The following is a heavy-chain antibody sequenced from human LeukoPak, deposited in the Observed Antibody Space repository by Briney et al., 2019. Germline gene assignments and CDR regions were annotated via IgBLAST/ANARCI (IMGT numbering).Heavy chain of an antibody. D-gene: IGHD3-9*01. CDR2: ISGSGGST. J-gene: IGHJ4*02. Sequence: AGGSLRLSCAASGFTFSSYAMSWVRQAPGKGLEWVSAISGSGGSTYYADSVKGRFTISRGNSKNTLYLQMNSLRAEDTAVYYCAKGRGHVLRYFDWLLDYWGQGTLVTVSS. CDR1: GFTFSSYA. V-gene: IGHV3-23*01. CDR3: AKGRGHVLRYFDWLLDY.